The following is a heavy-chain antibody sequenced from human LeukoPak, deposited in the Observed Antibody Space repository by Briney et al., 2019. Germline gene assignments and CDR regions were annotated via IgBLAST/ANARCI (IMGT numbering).Heavy chain of an antibody. V-gene: IGHV4-61*01. Sequence: SQTLSLTCTVSGGSISSGSYYWSWIRQPPGKGLEWIGYIYYSGSTNYNPSLKSRVTISVDTSKNQFSLKLSSVTAADTAVYYCARLERYSSGWYEIDYWGQGTLVTVSS. CDR3: ARLERYSSGWYEIDY. J-gene: IGHJ4*02. D-gene: IGHD6-19*01. CDR1: GGSISSGSYY. CDR2: IYYSGST.